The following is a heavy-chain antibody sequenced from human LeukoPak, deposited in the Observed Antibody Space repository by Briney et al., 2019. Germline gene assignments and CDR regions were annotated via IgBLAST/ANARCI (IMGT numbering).Heavy chain of an antibody. Sequence: ASVKVSCKASGYTFTSNHMYWVRQAPGQGLECMGWISPNTGDTNYAQKFQGRVTMTRDTSISTAYMELSRLTSDDTAVYYCAREVGINAFDIWGQGTMVTVSS. CDR3: AREVGINAFDI. CDR2: ISPNTGDT. CDR1: GYTFTSNH. D-gene: IGHD3-3*02. V-gene: IGHV1-2*02. J-gene: IGHJ3*02.